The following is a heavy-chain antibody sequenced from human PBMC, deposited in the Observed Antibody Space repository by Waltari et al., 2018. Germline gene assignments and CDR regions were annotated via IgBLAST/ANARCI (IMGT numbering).Heavy chain of an antibody. Sequence: QVQLQPWGAGLLKPSETLSLTCAVYGGSFSGYYWTWLRQPPGKGLEWIGEINHSGSTNYNPSLKSRVTISVDTSKNQFSLKLSSVTAADTAVYYCARKGWGVLRYFDWFWAYWGQGTLVTVSS. V-gene: IGHV4-34*01. J-gene: IGHJ4*02. CDR3: ARKGWGVLRYFDWFWAY. CDR2: INHSGST. D-gene: IGHD3-9*01. CDR1: GGSFSGYY.